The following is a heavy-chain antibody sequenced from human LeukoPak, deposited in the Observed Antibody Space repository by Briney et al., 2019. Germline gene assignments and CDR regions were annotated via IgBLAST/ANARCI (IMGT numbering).Heavy chain of an antibody. D-gene: IGHD3-22*01. V-gene: IGHV4-59*01. CDR1: GGSISSYY. CDR2: IYYSGST. CDR3: ARQEYYYDSSGYYPYELDY. J-gene: IGHJ4*02. Sequence: SETLSLTCTVSGGSISSYYWSWIRQPPGKGLEWIGYIYYSGSTNYNPSLKSRVTISVDTSENQFSLKLSSVTAADTAVYYCARQEYYYDSSGYYPYELDYWGQGTLVTVSS.